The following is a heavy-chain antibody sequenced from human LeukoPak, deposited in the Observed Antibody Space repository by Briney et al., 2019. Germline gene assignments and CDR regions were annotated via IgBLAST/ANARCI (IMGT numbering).Heavy chain of an antibody. D-gene: IGHD3-10*01. CDR1: GGSISSGSYY. J-gene: IGHJ3*02. V-gene: IGHV4-61*02. CDR2: IYTSGST. Sequence: KASQTLSLTCTVSGGSISSGSYYWSWIRQPAGKGLEWIGRIYTSGSTNYNPSLKSRVTISVDTSKNQFSLKLSSVTAADTAVYYCARTTYGSGSYYDAFDIWGQGTMVTVSS. CDR3: ARTTYGSGSYYDAFDI.